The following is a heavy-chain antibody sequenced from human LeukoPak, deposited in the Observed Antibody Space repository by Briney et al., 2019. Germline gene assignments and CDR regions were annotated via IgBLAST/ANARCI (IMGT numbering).Heavy chain of an antibody. D-gene: IGHD1-26*01. CDR2: VSGTGGTT. J-gene: IGHJ4*02. CDR1: GFTFSSYG. Sequence: GGSLRLSCAASGFTFSSYGMSWVRRAPGKGLEWVSIVSGTGGTTYYADSVKGRFSISRDNSKNTLYLQMNSLRAEDTAVYYCARDPNQIPIVGAAGDGFGYWGQGTLVTVSS. V-gene: IGHV3-23*01. CDR3: ARDPNQIPIVGAAGDGFGY.